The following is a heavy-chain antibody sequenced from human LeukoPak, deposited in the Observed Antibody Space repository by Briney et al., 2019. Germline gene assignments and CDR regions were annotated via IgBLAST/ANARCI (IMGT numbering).Heavy chain of an antibody. J-gene: IGHJ4*02. D-gene: IGHD3-22*01. V-gene: IGHV1-69*05. CDR3: ARHMYYYDNTGYYPNPFDY. Sequence: SVKVSCKAYGDTFSFYALSWVRQAPGQRLEWMGGSIPIFTRTDYAERFQGRVTITTDESSNTAYMELRGLRSDDTAVYYCARHMYYYDNTGYYPNPFDYWGQGTLVTVSS. CDR2: SIPIFTRT. CDR1: GDTFSFYA.